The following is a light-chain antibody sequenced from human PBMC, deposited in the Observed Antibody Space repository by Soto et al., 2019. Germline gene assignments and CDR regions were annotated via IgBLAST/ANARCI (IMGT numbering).Light chain of an antibody. Sequence: VLTQTTATLSLSPGERATLSCRASQSVSSYLAWYQQKPGQAPRLLIYDASNRATGIPARFSGSGSGTDFTLTISSLEPEDFAVYYCQQRSNWPPWTFGQRTRLAI. CDR1: QSVSSY. CDR3: QQRSNWPPWT. J-gene: IGKJ5*01. CDR2: DAS. V-gene: IGKV3-11*01.